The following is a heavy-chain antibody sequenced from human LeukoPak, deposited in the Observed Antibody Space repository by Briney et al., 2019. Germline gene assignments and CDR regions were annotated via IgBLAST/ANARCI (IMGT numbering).Heavy chain of an antibody. V-gene: IGHV4-4*02. J-gene: IGHJ4*02. CDR3: ARDYRGTGSYFDF. Sequence: SGTLSLTCAVSGGSISSSNWWSWVRQPPGKGLEWIGEIYHSGSTNYNPSLESRVTISVDKSKNHFSLKMSSVTAADTAVYYCARDYRGTGSYFDFWGQGTLVTVSS. D-gene: IGHD3-10*01. CDR2: IYHSGST. CDR1: GGSISSSNW.